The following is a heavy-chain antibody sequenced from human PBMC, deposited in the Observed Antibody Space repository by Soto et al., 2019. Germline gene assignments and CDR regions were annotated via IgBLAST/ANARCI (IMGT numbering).Heavy chain of an antibody. J-gene: IGHJ6*03. CDR2: IYYSGST. Sequence: PSETLSLTCTVSGGSISSYYWSWIRQPPGKGLEWIGYIYYSGSTNYNPSLKSRVTISVDTSKNQFSLKLSSVTAADMAVYYCARHRATTYYYYYYMDVWGKGTTVTVSS. D-gene: IGHD1-1*01. CDR1: GGSISSYY. CDR3: ARHRATTYYYYYYMDV. V-gene: IGHV4-59*08.